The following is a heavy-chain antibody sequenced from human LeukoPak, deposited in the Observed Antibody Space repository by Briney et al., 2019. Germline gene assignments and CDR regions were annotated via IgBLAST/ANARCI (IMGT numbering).Heavy chain of an antibody. Sequence: SETLSLTCTVSGGSISSSSYYWGWIRQPPGKGLEWIGSIYYSGSTYYNPSLKSRVTISVDTSKNQFSLKLSSVTAADTAVYYCARIRMTTVTFDYWGQGTLVTVSS. J-gene: IGHJ4*02. CDR3: ARIRMTTVTFDY. V-gene: IGHV4-39*01. CDR2: IYYSGST. CDR1: GGSISSSSYY. D-gene: IGHD4-11*01.